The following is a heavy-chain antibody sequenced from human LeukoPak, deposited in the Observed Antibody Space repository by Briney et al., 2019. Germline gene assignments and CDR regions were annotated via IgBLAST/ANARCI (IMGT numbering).Heavy chain of an antibody. CDR3: AKDTSSGSYYGRFDY. V-gene: IGHV3-9*01. Sequence: PGGSLRLSCAVSGFTFDDYAMHWVRQAPGKGLEWVSGISWNSGSTAYADSVKGRFTISRDNAKNSLYLQMNSLRVEDTAFYYCAKDTSSGSYYGRFDYWGQGTLVTVSS. D-gene: IGHD1-26*01. CDR2: ISWNSGST. J-gene: IGHJ4*02. CDR1: GFTFDDYA.